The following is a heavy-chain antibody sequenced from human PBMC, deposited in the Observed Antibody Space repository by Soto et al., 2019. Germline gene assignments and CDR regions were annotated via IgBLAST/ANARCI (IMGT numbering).Heavy chain of an antibody. CDR1: GFSFSTSAVG. Sequence: QITLTESGPTLVKHTQTLTLTCTFSGFSFSTSAVGVGWIRQPPGKALEWLALIYWDDDKRYSPFLKSRLPITKDTSTNQVVLTMTNMDPVDTGTYYCAHRYWAASGTRYSFDYWGQGTLVTVSS. CDR3: AHRYWAASGTRYSFDY. V-gene: IGHV2-5*02. D-gene: IGHD6-13*01. CDR2: IYWDDDK. J-gene: IGHJ4*02.